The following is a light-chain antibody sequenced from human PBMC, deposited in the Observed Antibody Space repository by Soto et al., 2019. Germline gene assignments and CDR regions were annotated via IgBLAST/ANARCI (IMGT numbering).Light chain of an antibody. V-gene: IGLV2-14*01. CDR3: SSYTSSSPLDV. CDR2: EVS. J-gene: IGLJ1*01. CDR1: SSDVGGYNY. Sequence: QSVLTQPASVSGSPGQSITISCTGTSSDVGGYNYVSWYQQHPGKAPKLMIYEVSNRPSGVSNRFSGSKSGNTASLTISGLRAEDEADYYCSSYTSSSPLDVFGTGTKLTVL.